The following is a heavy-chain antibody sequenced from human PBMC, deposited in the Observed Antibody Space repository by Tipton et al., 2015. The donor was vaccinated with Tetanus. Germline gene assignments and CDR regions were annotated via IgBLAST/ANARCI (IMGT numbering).Heavy chain of an antibody. J-gene: IGHJ4*02. D-gene: IGHD3-10*01. V-gene: IGHV3-21*01. CDR3: ARVNGGVRGVFDY. Sequence: SLRLSCEASGLTFSSYTMIWVRQAPGKGLEWVSSISSSNGYIYYTDSVKGRFTISRDNAKNSLYLQVNSLKAEDTAVYYCARVNGGVRGVFDYWGQGTLVTVSS. CDR1: GLTFSSYT. CDR2: ISSSNGYI.